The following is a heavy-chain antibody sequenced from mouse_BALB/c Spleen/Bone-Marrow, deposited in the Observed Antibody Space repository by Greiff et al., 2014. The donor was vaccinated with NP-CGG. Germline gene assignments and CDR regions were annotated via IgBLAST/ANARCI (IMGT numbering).Heavy chain of an antibody. V-gene: IGHV1S81*02. J-gene: IGHJ2*01. D-gene: IGHD1-2*01. CDR1: GYTFTSYY. CDR2: INPSNGGT. Sequence: VQLQQSGAELVKPGTSVKLSCKASGYTFTSYYIYWVKQRPGQGLKWIGEINPSNGGTNFNEKFKGKATLTVDKSSSTAYMQLSSLASEDSAVYYCTKLSLLRGYFDYWGQGTTLTVSS. CDR3: TKLSLLRGYFDY.